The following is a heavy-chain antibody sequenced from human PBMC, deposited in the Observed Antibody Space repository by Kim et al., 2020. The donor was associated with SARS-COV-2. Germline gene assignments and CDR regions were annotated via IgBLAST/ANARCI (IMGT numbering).Heavy chain of an antibody. Sequence: GGSLRLSCAASGFTFINYPMNWVRQAPGKGLEWVSYISSSSSTIYYADSVKGRFTISRDTATNSLDLQMNSLRAEDTAVYYCARGRSDEPFDYWGQGSLV. D-gene: IGHD6-19*01. CDR2: ISSSSSTI. V-gene: IGHV3-48*01. CDR1: GFTFINYP. CDR3: ARGRSDEPFDY. J-gene: IGHJ4*02.